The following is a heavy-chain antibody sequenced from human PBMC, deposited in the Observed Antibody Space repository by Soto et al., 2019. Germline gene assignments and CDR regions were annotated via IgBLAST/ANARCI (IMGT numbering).Heavy chain of an antibody. CDR1: GGSVSSGSYY. J-gene: IGHJ5*02. Sequence: PSETLSLTCTVSGGSVSSGSYYWSWIRQPPGKGLEWIGYIYYSWSTNYNPSFKSRVTISVDTSKNQFSLKLGSWTAADTAVYYCARVYQLLYFGRSNWFDPWGQGTLVTVSS. CDR3: ARVYQLLYFGRSNWFDP. D-gene: IGHD2-2*02. CDR2: IYYSWST. V-gene: IGHV4-61*01.